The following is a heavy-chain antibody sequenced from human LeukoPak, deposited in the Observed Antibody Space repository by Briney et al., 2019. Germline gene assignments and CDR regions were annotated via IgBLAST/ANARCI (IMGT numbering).Heavy chain of an antibody. CDR3: AIYCSGGSCYYDYFDY. CDR1: GDSISSSSYY. J-gene: IGHJ4*02. V-gene: IGHV4-39*01. Sequence: PSETLSLTCTVSGDSISSSSYYWGWIRQPPGKGLEWIGSIYYSGSTYYNPSLKSRVTISVDTSKNQFSLKLSSVTAADTAVYYCAIYCSGGSCYYDYFDYWGQGTLVTVPS. D-gene: IGHD2-15*01. CDR2: IYYSGST.